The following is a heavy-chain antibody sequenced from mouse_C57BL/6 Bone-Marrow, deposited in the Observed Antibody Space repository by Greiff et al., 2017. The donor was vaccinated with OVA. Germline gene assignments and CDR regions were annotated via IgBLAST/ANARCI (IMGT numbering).Heavy chain of an antibody. J-gene: IGHJ4*01. CDR1: GFTFSDYG. CDR2: ISSGSSTI. CDR3: ASNWDRTMDY. D-gene: IGHD4-1*01. Sequence: EVQLVESGGGLVKPGGSLKLSCAASGFTFSDYGMHWVRQAPEKGLEWVAYISSGSSTIDYADTVKGRFTISRDNAKNTLFLQMTSLRSEDTAMYYCASNWDRTMDYWGQGTSVTVSS. V-gene: IGHV5-17*01.